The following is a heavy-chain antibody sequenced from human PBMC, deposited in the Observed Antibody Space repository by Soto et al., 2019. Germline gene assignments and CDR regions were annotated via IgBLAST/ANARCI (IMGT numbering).Heavy chain of an antibody. D-gene: IGHD6-19*01. CDR3: ASWLKEAGIGGNYYSVMAV. V-gene: IGHV1-69*13. J-gene: IGHJ6*02. CDR2: IMPIFGRP. CDR1: GGTFSNYA. Sequence: ASVKVSCKASGGTFSNYAFSWVRQAPGQGLEWLGGIMPIFGRPDYAQKFRDRVTITADESTTTAHMELTSLRSEDTAVYYCASWLKEAGIGGNYYSVMAVWGQGTTVTVSS.